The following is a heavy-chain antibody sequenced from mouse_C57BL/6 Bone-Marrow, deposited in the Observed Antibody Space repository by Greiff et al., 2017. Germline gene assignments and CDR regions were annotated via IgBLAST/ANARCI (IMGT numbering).Heavy chain of an antibody. Sequence: QVHVKQSGAELVRPGASVTLSCKASGYTFTDYEMHWVKQTPVHGLEWIGAIDPETGGTAYNQKFKGKAILTADKSSSTAYMELRSLTSEDSAVYYCTRYDVYWGQGTTLTVSS. V-gene: IGHV1-15*01. D-gene: IGHD2-3*01. CDR2: IDPETGGT. J-gene: IGHJ2*01. CDR1: GYTFTDYE. CDR3: TRYDVY.